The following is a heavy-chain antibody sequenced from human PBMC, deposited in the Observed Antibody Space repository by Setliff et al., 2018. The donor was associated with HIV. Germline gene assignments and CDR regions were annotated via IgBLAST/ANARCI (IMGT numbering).Heavy chain of an antibody. CDR2: IIPILGTA. V-gene: IGHV1-69*13. J-gene: IGHJ4*02. CDR1: GGAFSIFA. D-gene: IGHD4-17*01. CDR3: ARPGGSYGDYGWYLRF. Sequence: GASVKVSCKASGGAFSIFAISWVRQAPGQGLEWMGGIIPILGTANYAQKFQGRVTITADESTNTVYLELSSLRSEDTAMYYCARPGGSYGDYGWYLRFWGQGTLVTVSS.